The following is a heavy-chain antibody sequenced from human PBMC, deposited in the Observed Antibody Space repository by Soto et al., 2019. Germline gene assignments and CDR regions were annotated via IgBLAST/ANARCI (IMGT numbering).Heavy chain of an antibody. V-gene: IGHV3-21*01. J-gene: IGHJ6*02. CDR2: ISSSSTYI. D-gene: IGHD1-26*01. CDR1: GFTFSSYS. CDR3: ARDGRDNMFYGMDV. Sequence: GGSLRLSCAASGFTFSSYSMNWVRQAPGKGLEWVSSISSSSTYIYYADSVKGRFTISRDNAKNSLYLQMNSLRAEDTAVYYCARDGRDNMFYGMDVWGQGTTVTVSS.